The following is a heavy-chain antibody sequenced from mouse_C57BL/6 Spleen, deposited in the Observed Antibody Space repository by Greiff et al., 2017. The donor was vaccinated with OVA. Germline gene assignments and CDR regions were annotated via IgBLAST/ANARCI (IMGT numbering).Heavy chain of an antibody. CDR2: IYPGDGDT. CDR3: APIYYDYDGFAY. V-gene: IGHV1-80*01. Sequence: QVQLQQSGAELVKPGASVKISCKASGYAFSSYWINWVKQRPGKGLEWIGQIYPGDGDTNYNGKFKGKATLTADKSSSTAYMQLSSLTSEDSAVYFCAPIYYDYDGFAYWGQGTLVTVSA. CDR1: GYAFSSYW. D-gene: IGHD2-4*01. J-gene: IGHJ3*01.